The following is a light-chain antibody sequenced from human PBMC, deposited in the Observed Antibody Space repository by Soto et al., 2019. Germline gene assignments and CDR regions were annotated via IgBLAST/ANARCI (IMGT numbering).Light chain of an antibody. CDR3: QQYNSYSRT. Sequence: DIQMTQSLSTLSASVGDRVTITCRASQSISNWLAWYQQKPGKAPKLLIYKASSLESGVPSRFSGSGSVTEFTLTISSLQPDDFATYYCQQYNSYSRTFGQGTKVEIK. V-gene: IGKV1-5*03. CDR1: QSISNW. CDR2: KAS. J-gene: IGKJ1*01.